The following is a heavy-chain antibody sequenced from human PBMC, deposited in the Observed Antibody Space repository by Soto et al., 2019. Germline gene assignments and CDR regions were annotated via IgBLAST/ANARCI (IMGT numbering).Heavy chain of an antibody. Sequence: GSLRLSCAASGFTFSSYAMTWVRQGPGKGLEWVSGISVSVDSTNYADSVKGRFTISRDNSKNTLYLQMNSLRAEDTAVYYWAKDGAVADPCDCWGQGTLVNVSA. CDR2: ISVSVDST. J-gene: IGHJ4*02. V-gene: IGHV3-23*01. D-gene: IGHD2-15*01. CDR3: AKDGAVADPCDC. CDR1: GFTFSSYA.